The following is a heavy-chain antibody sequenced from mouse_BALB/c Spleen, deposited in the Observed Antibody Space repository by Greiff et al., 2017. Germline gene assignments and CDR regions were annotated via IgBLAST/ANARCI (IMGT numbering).Heavy chain of an antibody. V-gene: IGHV5-6-5*01. D-gene: IGHD1-1*01. CDR3: AREASGSSYWYFDV. J-gene: IGHJ1*01. Sequence: EVKVVESGGGLVKPGGSLKLSCAASGFTFSSYAMSWVRQTPEKRLEWVASISSGGSTYYPDSVKGRFTISRDNARNILYLQMSSLRSEDTAMYYCAREASGSSYWYFDVWGAGTTVTVSS. CDR2: ISSGGST. CDR1: GFTFSSYA.